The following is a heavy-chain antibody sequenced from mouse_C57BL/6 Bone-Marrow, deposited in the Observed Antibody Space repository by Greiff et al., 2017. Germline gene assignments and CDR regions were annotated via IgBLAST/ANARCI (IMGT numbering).Heavy chain of an antibody. D-gene: IGHD3-2*02. CDR1: GFTFSDYG. CDR3: ARRRNSSGPFAY. CDR2: ISSGSSTI. Sequence: EVKVVESGGGLVKPGGSLKLSCAASGFTFSDYGMHWVRQAPEKGLEWVAYISSGSSTIYYADTVKGRFTISRDNAKKTLFLQMTSLRSEDTAMYYCARRRNSSGPFAYWGQGTLVTVSA. V-gene: IGHV5-17*01. J-gene: IGHJ3*01.